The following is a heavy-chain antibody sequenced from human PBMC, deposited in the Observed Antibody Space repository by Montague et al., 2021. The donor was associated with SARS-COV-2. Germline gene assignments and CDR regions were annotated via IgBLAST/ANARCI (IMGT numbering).Heavy chain of an antibody. CDR2: ISYDGSNK. CDR3: ASDLSIYDSSAYYFQLDY. D-gene: IGHD3-22*01. CDR1: GFTFSDYA. Sequence: SLRLSCAASGFTFSDYAMHWVRQAPGKGLEWVAVISYDGSNKYYADSVKGRFTISRDNSKNTLYLQMNNLRAEDTAVYYCASDLSIYDSSAYYFQLDYWGQGTLVTVSS. V-gene: IGHV3-30*01. J-gene: IGHJ4*02.